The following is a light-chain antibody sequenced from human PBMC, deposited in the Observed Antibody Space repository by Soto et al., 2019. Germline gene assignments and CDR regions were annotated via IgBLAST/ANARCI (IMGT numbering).Light chain of an antibody. CDR2: CXS. Sequence: IVLTPSPGTLSLSTGERATLAXRSSRSFSHHYLAWSQQKPGXAPRXXXDCXSTRATGSPDRLAGSGSGPDFTLTISRLDPEDFAVYYCHQYGVATKTFGQGTKVDIK. CDR1: RSFSHHY. CDR3: HQYGVATKT. V-gene: IGKV3-20*01. J-gene: IGKJ1*01.